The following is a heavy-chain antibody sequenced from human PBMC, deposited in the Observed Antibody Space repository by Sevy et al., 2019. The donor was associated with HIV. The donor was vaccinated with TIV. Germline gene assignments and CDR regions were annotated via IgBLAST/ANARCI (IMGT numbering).Heavy chain of an antibody. Sequence: GGSLRLSCAASGFTFSSYSMNWVRQAPGKGLEWVSSISSSSSYIYYADSVKGRFTISRDNAKNSRYLQMNSLRAEDTAVYYCARVGRRGYCSSTSCYAGIQPYYYGMDVWGQGTTVTVSS. D-gene: IGHD2-2*01. CDR2: ISSSSSYI. CDR1: GFTFSSYS. J-gene: IGHJ6*02. V-gene: IGHV3-21*01. CDR3: ARVGRRGYCSSTSCYAGIQPYYYGMDV.